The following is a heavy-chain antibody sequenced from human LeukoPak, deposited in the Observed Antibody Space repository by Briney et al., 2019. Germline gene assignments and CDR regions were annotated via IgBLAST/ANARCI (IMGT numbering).Heavy chain of an antibody. V-gene: IGHV3-74*01. CDR2: INSDGSST. J-gene: IGHJ5*02. D-gene: IGHD2-2*01. Sequence: GGSLRLSCAASGFTFSSYWMHWVRQAPGKGLVWVSRINSDGSSTSYADSVKGRFTISRDNAKNTLYLQMNSLRAEDTAVYYCSRGGYCSSTSCYATTTNWFDPWGQGTLVTVSS. CDR3: SRGGYCSSTSCYATTTNWFDP. CDR1: GFTFSSYW.